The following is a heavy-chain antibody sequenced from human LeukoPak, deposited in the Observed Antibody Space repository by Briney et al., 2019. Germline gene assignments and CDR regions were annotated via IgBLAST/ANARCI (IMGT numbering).Heavy chain of an antibody. D-gene: IGHD5-12*01. CDR2: IHYSGNT. J-gene: IGHJ4*02. Sequence: SETLSLTCTVSGSSISSHYWSWIRQPPGKRLEWIGYIHYSGNTNNNPSLKSRVTVAVDTSKSQFSLKLTSVTAADTAVYYCARGPLGSGYTYFDQWGQGTLVTVSS. V-gene: IGHV4-59*11. CDR1: GSSISSHY. CDR3: ARGPLGSGYTYFDQ.